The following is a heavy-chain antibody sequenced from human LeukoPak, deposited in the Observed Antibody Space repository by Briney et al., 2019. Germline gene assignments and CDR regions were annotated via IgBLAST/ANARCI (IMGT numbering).Heavy chain of an antibody. CDR3: ARLENWAFDF. CDR2: TYYRSKWST. Sequence: NPSQTLSLTCAISGDSVSSNSAAWNWIRQSPSRGLEWLGRTYYRSKWSTDYAVSVKSRMTVNPDTSKNQFSLQLNSVAPEDTAVYYCARLENWAFDFWGQGTLITVSS. V-gene: IGHV6-1*01. D-gene: IGHD7-27*01. J-gene: IGHJ4*02. CDR1: GDSVSSNSAA.